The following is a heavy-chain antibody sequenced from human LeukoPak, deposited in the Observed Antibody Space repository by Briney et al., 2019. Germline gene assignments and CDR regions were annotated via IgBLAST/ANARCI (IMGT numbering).Heavy chain of an antibody. CDR2: IYYNGNT. J-gene: IGHJ3*02. V-gene: IGHV4-38-2*01. Sequence: SETLSLTCAVSGYSVGSGYYWSWIRQPPGKGLEWIGTIYYNGNTYYNPSLKSRVTISRDTSKNQFSLSLSSVSAPDTAVYYCARSHGTGSYYKDAFDIWGQGTMVTVS. D-gene: IGHD1-26*01. CDR1: GYSVGSGYY. CDR3: ARSHGTGSYYKDAFDI.